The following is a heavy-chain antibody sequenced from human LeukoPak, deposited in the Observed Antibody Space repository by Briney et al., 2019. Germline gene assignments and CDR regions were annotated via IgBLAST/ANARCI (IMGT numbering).Heavy chain of an antibody. V-gene: IGHV3-23*01. J-gene: IGHJ6*04. CDR3: AKDSKYSSSWAYYYYGMDV. D-gene: IGHD6-13*01. CDR2: ISGSGGST. CDR1: GFTFSSYA. Sequence: GGSLRLSCAASGFTFSSYAMSRVRQAPGKGLEWVSAISGSGGSTYYADSVKGRFTISRDNSKNTLYLQMNSLRAEDTAVYYCAKDSKYSSSWAYYYYGMDVWGKGTTVTVSS.